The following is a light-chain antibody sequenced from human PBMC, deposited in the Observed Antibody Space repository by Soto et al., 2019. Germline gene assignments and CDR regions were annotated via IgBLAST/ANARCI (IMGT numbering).Light chain of an antibody. CDR1: QGIKSW. J-gene: IGKJ5*01. CDR3: QQADSFPIT. V-gene: IGKV1D-12*01. Sequence: DIQMTQSPSSVSASVGDTVVITCRASQGIKSWFAWYQQRPGNAPKLLISDANTLQTGVPPRFSGSGSGTDFFLTVHSLQPEDCATYYCQQADSFPITFGQGTRLEIK. CDR2: DAN.